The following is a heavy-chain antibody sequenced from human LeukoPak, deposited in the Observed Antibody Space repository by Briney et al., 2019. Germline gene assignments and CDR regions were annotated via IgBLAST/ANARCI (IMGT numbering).Heavy chain of an antibody. CDR3: ARARGYSYENDH. Sequence: PGGSLRLSCAASGFTFSIYAMHWVRQAPGKGVEWVAVISYDGSIKYYADSVKGRFTISRDNSKNTLYLQMNSLRAGDTALYYCARARGYSYENDHWGQGTLVTVSS. CDR2: ISYDGSIK. J-gene: IGHJ4*02. D-gene: IGHD5-18*01. CDR1: GFTFSIYA. V-gene: IGHV3-30-3*01.